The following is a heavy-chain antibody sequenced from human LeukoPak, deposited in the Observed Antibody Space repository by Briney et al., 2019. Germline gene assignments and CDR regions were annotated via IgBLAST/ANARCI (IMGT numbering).Heavy chain of an antibody. J-gene: IGHJ4*02. CDR2: INSHGSST. CDR3: ARGGGYSYDYFDY. D-gene: IGHD5-18*01. V-gene: IGHV3-74*01. Sequence: GGSLRLSCAASGFTLSSYWTHWVRQAPGKGLVWVSRINSHGSSTTYADSVKGRFTISRDNAKNTLYLQMNSLRADDTAVYYCARGGGYSYDYFDYWGQGTLVTVSS. CDR1: GFTLSSYW.